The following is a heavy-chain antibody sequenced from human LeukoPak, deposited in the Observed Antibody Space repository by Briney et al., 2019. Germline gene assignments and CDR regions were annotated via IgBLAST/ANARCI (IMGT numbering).Heavy chain of an antibody. CDR3: ARRPFGADY. D-gene: IGHD3-10*01. J-gene: IGHJ4*02. CDR1: GFTFSNYW. V-gene: IGHV3-7*01. CDR2: IKDDGTEK. Sequence: GGSLRLSCAASGFTFSNYWMGWVRQPPGKGLQWVANIKDDGTEKYYVDSAKGRFTISRDNAKNSVYLQMNSLRVEDTAVYYCARRPFGADYWGQGTVVTVSS.